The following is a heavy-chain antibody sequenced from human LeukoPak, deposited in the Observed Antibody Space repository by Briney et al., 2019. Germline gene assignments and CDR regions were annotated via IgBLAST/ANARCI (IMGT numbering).Heavy chain of an antibody. CDR2: ITTYNANT. D-gene: IGHD6-19*01. CDR3: ARQYSSGWYEYYGLDV. J-gene: IGHJ6*02. CDR1: GYSFTSYG. Sequence: ASVKVSCKASGYSFTSYGISWVRQARGQGLEWLGWITTYNANTNIAQELQGRVTMTTDTSTSIAYMELRSLRSDDTAVYYCARQYSSGWYEYYGLDVWGQGTTVTVSS. V-gene: IGHV1-18*01.